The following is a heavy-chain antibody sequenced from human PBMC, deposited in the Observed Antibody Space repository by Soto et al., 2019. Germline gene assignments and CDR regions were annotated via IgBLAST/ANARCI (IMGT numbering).Heavy chain of an antibody. CDR3: ARSVFP. Sequence: ASETLPPTWTVSGVSISSRDYYWSWIRQPPGKGLEWIGYIYYSGSTYYNPSLKSRVTISVDTSKNQFSLKLSSVTAADTAVYYCARSVFPWGQGTLVTVSS. CDR2: IYYSGST. CDR1: GVSISSRDYY. J-gene: IGHJ5*02. V-gene: IGHV4-30-4*01.